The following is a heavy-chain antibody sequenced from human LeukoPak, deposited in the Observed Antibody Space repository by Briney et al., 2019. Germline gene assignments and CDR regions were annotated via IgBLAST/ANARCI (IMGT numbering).Heavy chain of an antibody. V-gene: IGHV1-18*01. Sequence: ASVKVSCKASGYTFTSYGISWVRQAPGQGLEWMGWISAYNGNTNYAQKLQGRVTMTTDTSTSTAYMELRGLRSDDTAVYYCARDSQYYYDSSGYAVFDYWGQGTLVTVSS. D-gene: IGHD3-22*01. CDR1: GYTFTSYG. CDR2: ISAYNGNT. J-gene: IGHJ4*02. CDR3: ARDSQYYYDSSGYAVFDY.